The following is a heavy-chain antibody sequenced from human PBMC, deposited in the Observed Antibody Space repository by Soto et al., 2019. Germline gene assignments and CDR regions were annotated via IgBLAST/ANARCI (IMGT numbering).Heavy chain of an antibody. D-gene: IGHD3-16*01. V-gene: IGHV4-30-2*02. CDR2: MYHSGST. J-gene: IGHJ1*01. Sequence: SETLSLTCTVSGGSISSGGYFWSWIRQQTEKGLEWIGYMYHSGSTYSNPSLKSRVTISIDRSKNQLSLKLCSVTSADTCVYFCLRVLPSWGQGTLVTVSS. CDR3: LRVLPS. CDR1: GGSISSGGYF.